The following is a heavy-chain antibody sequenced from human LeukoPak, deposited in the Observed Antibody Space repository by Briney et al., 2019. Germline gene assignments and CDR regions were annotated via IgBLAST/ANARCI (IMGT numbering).Heavy chain of an antibody. CDR1: GYTFTAYY. V-gene: IGHV1-2*02. CDR2: INPNSGGT. D-gene: IGHD2-15*01. Sequence: ASVKVSCKASGYTFTAYYIHWVRQAPGQGLEWMGWINPNSGGTNYAQKFQGRVTMTRDTSISTAYMELSRLRSDDTAVYYCARYVVVVAAGGEHDAFDIWGQGTMVTVSS. J-gene: IGHJ3*02. CDR3: ARYVVVVAAGGEHDAFDI.